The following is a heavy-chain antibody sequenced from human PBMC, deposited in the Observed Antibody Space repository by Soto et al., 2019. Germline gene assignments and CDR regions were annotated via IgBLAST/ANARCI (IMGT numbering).Heavy chain of an antibody. J-gene: IGHJ4*02. CDR3: ARDRPGSRSGYYLLNFDY. Sequence: ASVKVSCKASGYTFTSYGISWVRQAPGQGLEWMGWISAYNGNTNYAQKLQGRVTMTTDTSTSTAYMELRSLRSDDTAVYYCARDRPGSRSGYYLLNFDYWGQGTLVTVSS. CDR2: ISAYNGNT. D-gene: IGHD3-22*01. CDR1: GYTFTSYG. V-gene: IGHV1-18*01.